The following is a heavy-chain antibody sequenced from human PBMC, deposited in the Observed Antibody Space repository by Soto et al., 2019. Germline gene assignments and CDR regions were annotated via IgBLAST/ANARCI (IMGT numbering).Heavy chain of an antibody. CDR1: GGTFSSYA. J-gene: IGHJ4*02. V-gene: IGHV1-69*13. CDR3: ESTRGVIIPYYFDY. D-gene: IGHD3-10*01. CDR2: IIPIFGTA. Sequence: ASVKVSCKASGGTFSSYAISWVRQAPGQGLEWMGGIIPIFGTANYAQKFQGRVTITADESTSTAYMELSSLRSEDTTVYYCESTRGVIIPYYFDYWGQGALVTVSS.